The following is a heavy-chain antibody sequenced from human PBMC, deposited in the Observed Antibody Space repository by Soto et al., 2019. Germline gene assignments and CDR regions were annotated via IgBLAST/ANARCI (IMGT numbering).Heavy chain of an antibody. CDR1: GFTFSDYY. J-gene: IGHJ6*02. Sequence: GGSLRLSCAASGFTFSDYYMSWIRQAPGKGLEWVSYISSSSSTIYYADSVKGRFTISRDNAKNSLYLQMNSLRAEDTAVYYCARDLGYCSGGSCYGGVAYYYYYYGMDVWGQGTTVTVSS. CDR3: ARDLGYCSGGSCYGGVAYYYYYYGMDV. V-gene: IGHV3-11*04. D-gene: IGHD2-15*01. CDR2: ISSSSSTI.